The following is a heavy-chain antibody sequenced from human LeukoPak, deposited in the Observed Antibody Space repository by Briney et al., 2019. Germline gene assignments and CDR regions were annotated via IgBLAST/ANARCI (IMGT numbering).Heavy chain of an antibody. Sequence: GGSLRLSCAASGFTLSTYSMNWVRQAPGKGLEWVSSLSSSAAYIYYADSVKGRFTISRDIAKNALYLEMNGLRAEDTAVYYFARGRFSSGWLTDSWGQGTLVTVSS. CDR2: LSSSAAYI. V-gene: IGHV3-21*01. J-gene: IGHJ4*02. CDR3: ARGRFSSGWLTDS. D-gene: IGHD6-19*01. CDR1: GFTLSTYS.